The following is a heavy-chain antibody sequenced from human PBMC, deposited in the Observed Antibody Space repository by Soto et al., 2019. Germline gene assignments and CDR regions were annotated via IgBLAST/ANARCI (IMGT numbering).Heavy chain of an antibody. CDR2: IKQDGSEK. D-gene: IGHD2-15*01. Sequence: EVQLVESEGGLVQPGGSLRLSCAASGFTFSSYWMSWVRQAPGKGLEWVANIKQDGSEKYYVDSMKGRFTISRDNAKNSLFLQMNSLRAEDTAVYYCVRVRCSGTSCRRGWYFDLWGRGTLVTVSS. CDR1: GFTFSSYW. J-gene: IGHJ2*01. CDR3: VRVRCSGTSCRRGWYFDL. V-gene: IGHV3-7*01.